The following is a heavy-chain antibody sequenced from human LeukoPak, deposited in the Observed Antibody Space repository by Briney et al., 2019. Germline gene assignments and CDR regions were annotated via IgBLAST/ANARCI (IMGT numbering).Heavy chain of an antibody. CDR3: AVQQDTALSSFDY. V-gene: IGHV3-23*01. CDR2: ISGSGGST. J-gene: IGHJ4*02. D-gene: IGHD5-18*01. Sequence: GGSLRLSCAASGFTFSSYAMSWVRQAPGKGLEWVSAISGSGGSTYYADSVKGRFTISRDNSKNTLYLQMNSLRAEDTVVYYCAVQQDTALSSFDYWGQGTLVTVSS. CDR1: GFTFSSYA.